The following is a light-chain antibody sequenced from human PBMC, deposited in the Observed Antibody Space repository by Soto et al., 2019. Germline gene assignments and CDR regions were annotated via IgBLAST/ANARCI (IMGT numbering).Light chain of an antibody. V-gene: IGLV1-40*01. CDR3: QSYDSSVV. Sequence: QSVLTQPPSVSGAPGQRVTISCTGGSSNIGAGYDVHWYQQLPGTAPKLLIYGSSNRPSGVPDRFSGSKSGTSASLAITGLQAEDEADYYCQSYDSSVVFGGGTKVTVL. J-gene: IGLJ2*01. CDR2: GSS. CDR1: SSNIGAGYD.